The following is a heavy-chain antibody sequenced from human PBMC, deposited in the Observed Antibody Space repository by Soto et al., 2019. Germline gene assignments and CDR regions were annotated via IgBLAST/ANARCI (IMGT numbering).Heavy chain of an antibody. CDR1: GFSLSSRA. V-gene: IGHV3-23*01. CDR3: TKGGSMVNGEFTS. CDR2: ISGSGVST. Sequence: EVQLLESGGGLVQPGGSLRLSCAASGFSLSSRAMSWVRQAPGKGLEWVSTISGSGVSTYYPDSVRGRFTISKDNYTNTVYLQMNSLRDEDTAEYFCTKGGSMVNGEFTSCGHGTLVTVSS. D-gene: IGHD3-10*01. J-gene: IGHJ5*01.